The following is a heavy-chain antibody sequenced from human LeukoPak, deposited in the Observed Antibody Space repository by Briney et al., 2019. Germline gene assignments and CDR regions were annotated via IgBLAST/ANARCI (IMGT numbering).Heavy chain of an antibody. CDR2: IYYSGNT. CDR3: ARSTGSTMFIDY. V-gene: IGHV4-59*01. CDR1: GGSISPYY. J-gene: IGHJ4*02. D-gene: IGHD3-10*02. Sequence: KSSETLSLTCTVSGGSISPYYWSWIRQPPGKGLEWLGYIYYSGNTEYKPSLKSRVAMSVDTSKNQFSLRLSSATAADTAVYYCARSTGSTMFIDYWGQGTLVTVSS.